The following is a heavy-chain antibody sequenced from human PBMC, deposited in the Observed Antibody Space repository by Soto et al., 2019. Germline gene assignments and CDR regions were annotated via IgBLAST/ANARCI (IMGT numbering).Heavy chain of an antibody. D-gene: IGHD3-3*01. Sequence: HPGVSLSLSFSASVFPFRSYYMHWVRQATGKGLEWVSAIGTAGDTYYPGSVKGRFTISRENAKNSLYLQMKSLRAGDTAVYYCARAHPSDFWSGLPNMDVWGQGTTVNVSS. CDR2: IGTAGDT. J-gene: IGHJ6*02. V-gene: IGHV3-13*01. CDR3: ARAHPSDFWSGLPNMDV. CDR1: VFPFRSYY.